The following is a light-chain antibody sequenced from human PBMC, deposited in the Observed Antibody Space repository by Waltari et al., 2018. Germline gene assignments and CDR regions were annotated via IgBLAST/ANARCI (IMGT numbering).Light chain of an antibody. CDR2: GVS. J-gene: IGLJ2*01. CDR3: CSYARSRTL. CDR1: SSDLGTYHY. Sequence: QSALTQPASVSGSPGQSTTLPFTGTSSDLGTYHYVPWYQPSPGKAPKLMIHGVSNRPSGVSDRFSGSKSGNTAYLTISGLQAEDEAVYYCCSYARSRTLFGGGTELTVL. V-gene: IGLV2-23*02.